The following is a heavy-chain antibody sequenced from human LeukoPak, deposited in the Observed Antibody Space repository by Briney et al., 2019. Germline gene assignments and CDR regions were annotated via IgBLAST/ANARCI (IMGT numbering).Heavy chain of an antibody. J-gene: IGHJ4*02. CDR2: IIPIFGTA. D-gene: IGHD2-15*01. V-gene: IGHV1-69*01. CDR3: ARGNCSGGSCYSSCDY. Sequence: GSSVTVSCKASGGTFSSYAISWVRQAPGQGLEWMGGIIPIFGTANYAQKFQGRVTITADESTSTAYMELSSLRSEDTAVYYCARGNCSGGSCYSSCDYWGQGTLVTVSS. CDR1: GGTFSSYA.